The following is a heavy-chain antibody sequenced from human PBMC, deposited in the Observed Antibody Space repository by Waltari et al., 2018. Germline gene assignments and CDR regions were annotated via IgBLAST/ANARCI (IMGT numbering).Heavy chain of an antibody. CDR3: ARFGDSSGYYPADY. V-gene: IGHV4-39*07. Sequence: QLQLQESGPGLVKPSETLSLTCTVSGGSISSSSYYWGWIRQPPGKGLEWIGSIYYSGSTYNNPSLKSRVTISVDTSKNQFSRKLSSVTAADTAVYYCARFGDSSGYYPADYWGQGTLVTVSS. CDR2: IYYSGST. D-gene: IGHD3-22*01. CDR1: GGSISSSSYY. J-gene: IGHJ4*02.